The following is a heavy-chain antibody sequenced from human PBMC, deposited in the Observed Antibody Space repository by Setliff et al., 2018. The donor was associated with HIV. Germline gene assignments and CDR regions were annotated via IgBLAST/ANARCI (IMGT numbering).Heavy chain of an antibody. Sequence: ASVKVSCKASGYSFTGYYMHWVRQAPGQGIEWLGWINPSSGGSVSAQKFQGRVSMTRDTSITTAYLELSDLRSDDTAVYYCASGGDSPLVKGYYFLHWGQGTLVTVS. J-gene: IGHJ4*02. V-gene: IGHV1-2*02. CDR2: INPSSGGS. CDR3: ASGGDSPLVKGYYFLH. CDR1: GYSFTGYY. D-gene: IGHD5-18*01.